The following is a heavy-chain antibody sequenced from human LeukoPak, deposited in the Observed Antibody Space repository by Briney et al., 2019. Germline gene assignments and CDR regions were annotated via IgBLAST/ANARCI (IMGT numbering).Heavy chain of an antibody. CDR1: GGSISSSSYY. Sequence: PSETLSLTCTVSGGSISSSSYYWGWIRQPPGKGLEWIGSIYYSGSTYYNPSLKGRVTISVDTSKNQFSLKLSSVTAADTAVYYCARRGTVTTERFDYWGQGTLVTVSS. CDR2: IYYSGST. J-gene: IGHJ4*02. CDR3: ARRGTVTTERFDY. V-gene: IGHV4-39*01. D-gene: IGHD4-11*01.